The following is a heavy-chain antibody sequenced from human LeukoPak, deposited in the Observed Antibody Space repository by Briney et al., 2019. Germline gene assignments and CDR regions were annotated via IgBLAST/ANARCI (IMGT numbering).Heavy chain of an antibody. V-gene: IGHV3-20*04. J-gene: IGHJ4*02. D-gene: IGHD6-13*01. CDR2: VNSNGRSA. Sequence: GGSLRLSCTACGFNFDDYGMTWVRQIPGKGLEWVAGVNSNGRSAGYAASVRGRFTISRDNYKKSLYLEMGSLRLEDTAFYYCTRGYSTRHFPFDSWGQGTLVTVSS. CDR1: GFNFDDYG. CDR3: TRGYSTRHFPFDS.